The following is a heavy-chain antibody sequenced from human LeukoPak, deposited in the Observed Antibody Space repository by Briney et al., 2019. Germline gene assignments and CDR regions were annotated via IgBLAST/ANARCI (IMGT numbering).Heavy chain of an antibody. Sequence: NPSETLSLTCAVYGGSFSGYYWSWIRQPPGKGLEWIGEINHSGSTNYNPSLKSRVTISVDTSKNQFSLKLSSVTAADTAVYYCARDQPSEQWLVPAFDIWGQGTMVTVSS. CDR2: INHSGST. J-gene: IGHJ3*02. V-gene: IGHV4-34*01. CDR1: GGSFSGYY. CDR3: ARDQPSEQWLVPAFDI. D-gene: IGHD6-19*01.